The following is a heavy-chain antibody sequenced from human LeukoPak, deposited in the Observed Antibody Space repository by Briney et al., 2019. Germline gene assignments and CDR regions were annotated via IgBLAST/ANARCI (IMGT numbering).Heavy chain of an antibody. J-gene: IGHJ4*02. CDR3: ARTYDSPL. CDR2: IIPIFGTA. Sequence: ASVEVSCKASGGTFSSYAISWVRQAPGQGLEWMGGIIPIFGTANYAQKFQGRVTTTADESTSTAYMELSSLRSEDTAVYYCARTYDSPLWGQGTLVTVSS. CDR1: GGTFSSYA. D-gene: IGHD3-22*01. V-gene: IGHV1-69*13.